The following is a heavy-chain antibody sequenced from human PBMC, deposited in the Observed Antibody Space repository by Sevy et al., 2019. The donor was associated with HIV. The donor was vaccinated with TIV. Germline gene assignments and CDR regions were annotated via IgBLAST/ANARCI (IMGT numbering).Heavy chain of an antibody. D-gene: IGHD3-22*01. Sequence: GGSLRLSCVASDLRNYWMHWDRQVPGKGMVWVSRMNQDGNIINYADSVKGRFIFSRYNAKNTLYLQMNSLRADDTAVYYCVRDFNGYSDYWGQGTLVTVSS. J-gene: IGHJ4*02. CDR3: VRDFNGYSDY. CDR1: DLRNYW. V-gene: IGHV3-74*01. CDR2: MNQDGNII.